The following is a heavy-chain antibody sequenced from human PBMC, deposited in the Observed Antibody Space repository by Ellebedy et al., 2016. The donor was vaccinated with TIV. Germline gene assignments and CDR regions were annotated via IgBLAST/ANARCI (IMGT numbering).Heavy chain of an antibody. CDR3: ARATPLGSSFSWFNP. CDR1: GGTFSSYA. CDR2: IIPIFGTA. V-gene: IGHV1-69*13. D-gene: IGHD6-13*01. J-gene: IGHJ5*02. Sequence: ASVKVSCXASGGTFSSYAISWVRQAPGQGLEWMGGIIPIFGTANYAQKFQGRVTITADESTSTAYMELSSLRSEDTAVYYCARATPLGSSFSWFNPWGQGTLVTVSS.